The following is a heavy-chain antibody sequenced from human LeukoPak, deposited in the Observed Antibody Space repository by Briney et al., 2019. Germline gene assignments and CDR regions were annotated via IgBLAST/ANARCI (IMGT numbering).Heavy chain of an antibody. J-gene: IGHJ5*02. D-gene: IGHD3-16*01. V-gene: IGHV3-7*01. CDR3: ARSYISPNWFDP. CDR2: IKQDGSEE. CDR1: GFTFRSYW. Sequence: GGSLRLSCAASGFTFRSYWMSWVRQAPGKGLEWVANIKQDGSEEYYLDSVKGRFSVSRDNGKDSLYLQMNSLRAEDTAIYYCARSYISPNWFDPWGQGTLVTVSS.